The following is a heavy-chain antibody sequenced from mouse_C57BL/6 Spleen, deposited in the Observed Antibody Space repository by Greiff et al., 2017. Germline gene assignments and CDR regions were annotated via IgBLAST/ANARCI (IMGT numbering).Heavy chain of an antibody. J-gene: IGHJ3*01. V-gene: IGHV1-52*01. D-gene: IGHD1-1*01. Sequence: VQLQQPGAELVRPGSSVKLSCKASGYTFTSYWMHWVKPRPIQGLEWIGNIDPSDSETHYNQKFKDKATLTVDKSSSTAYMQLSSLTSEDSAVYDCARLDYGSSYQFAYWGQGTLVTVSA. CDR2: IDPSDSET. CDR3: ARLDYGSSYQFAY. CDR1: GYTFTSYW.